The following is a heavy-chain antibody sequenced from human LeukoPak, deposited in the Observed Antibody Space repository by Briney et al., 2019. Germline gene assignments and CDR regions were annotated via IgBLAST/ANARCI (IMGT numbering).Heavy chain of an antibody. V-gene: IGHV3-23*01. D-gene: IGHD2-21*01. Sequence: QTGGSLRLSCAASGFTFSSYDMSWVRQAPGKGLEWVSGITYSSGYTYYADSVKGRFTISRDNSRNTLYLQMNSLRDEDTAVYYCARDYSYALDIWGQGTLVTVSS. CDR1: GFTFSSYD. CDR2: ITYSSGYT. CDR3: ARDYSYALDI. J-gene: IGHJ3*02.